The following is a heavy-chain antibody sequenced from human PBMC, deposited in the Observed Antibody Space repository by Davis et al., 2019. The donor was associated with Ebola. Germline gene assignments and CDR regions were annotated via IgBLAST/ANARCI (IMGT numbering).Heavy chain of an antibody. CDR3: ARVIAVAGPHYYYYYGMDV. D-gene: IGHD6-19*01. V-gene: IGHV4-4*02. CDR1: GGSISSSNW. J-gene: IGHJ6*02. CDR2: IYHSGST. Sequence: MPSETLSLTCAVSGGSISSSNWWSWVRQPPGKGLEWTGEIYHSGSTNYNPSLKSRVTISVDKSKNQFSLKLSSVTAADTAVYYCARVIAVAGPHYYYYYGMDVWGQGTTVTVSS.